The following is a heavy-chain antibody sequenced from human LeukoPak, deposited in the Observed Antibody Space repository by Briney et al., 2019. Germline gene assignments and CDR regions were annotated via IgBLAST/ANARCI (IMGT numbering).Heavy chain of an antibody. V-gene: IGHV1-8*03. D-gene: IGHD3-3*01. Sequence: ASVKVSCKASGYTFTSYDINWVRQATGQGLEWMGWMNPNSGNTGYAQKFQGRVTITRNTSISTAYMELSSLRSEDTAVYYCARVTNSCPTIFGVVIIKDHAFDIWGQGTMVTVSS. J-gene: IGHJ3*02. CDR3: ARVTNSCPTIFGVVIIKDHAFDI. CDR1: GYTFTSYD. CDR2: MNPNSGNT.